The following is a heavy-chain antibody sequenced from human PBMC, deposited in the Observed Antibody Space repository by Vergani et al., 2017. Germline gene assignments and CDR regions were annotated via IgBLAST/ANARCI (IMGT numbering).Heavy chain of an antibody. D-gene: IGHD2-2*02. CDR2: IIPIFGTA. CDR1: GGTFSSYT. J-gene: IGHJ3*02. Sequence: QVQLVQSGAEVKKPGSSVKVSCKASGGTFSSYTISWVRQAPGQGLEWMGGIIPIFGTANYAQKFQGRVTITADESTSTAYMELSSLRSEATAVYYCARHYCSSTSFYIDAFDIWGQGTMVTVSS. CDR3: ARHYCSSTSFYIDAFDI. V-gene: IGHV1-69*12.